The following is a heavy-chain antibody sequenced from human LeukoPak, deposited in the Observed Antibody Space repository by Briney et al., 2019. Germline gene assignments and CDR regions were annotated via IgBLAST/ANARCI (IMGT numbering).Heavy chain of an antibody. CDR1: GGSIGYNY. J-gene: IGHJ4*02. V-gene: IGHV4-59*13. CDR3: AGYDHTNYLAY. CDR2: ISSSGSI. Sequence: SETLSLTCTVSGGSIGYNYWNWIRQSPERGLEWIGYISSSGSIDYTPSLRSRVTMSLDTSKNHLSLNLRSASAADTAIYYCAGYDHTNYLAYWGQGILVTVSS. D-gene: IGHD1-14*01.